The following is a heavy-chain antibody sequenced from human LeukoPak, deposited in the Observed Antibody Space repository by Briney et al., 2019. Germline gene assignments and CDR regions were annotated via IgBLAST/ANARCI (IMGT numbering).Heavy chain of an antibody. J-gene: IGHJ4*02. Sequence: PGGSLRLSCEASGFTFSTYPMHWVRQAPDKGLEWVAMISHHGSNEYYADSVKGRFTISRDNSKNTLYLQMNNPRVEDTAIYYCARVHVTTGYYHYFDSWGQGTLVTVSS. V-gene: IGHV3-30*14. CDR3: ARVHVTTGYYHYFDS. D-gene: IGHD3-9*01. CDR2: ISHHGSNE. CDR1: GFTFSTYP.